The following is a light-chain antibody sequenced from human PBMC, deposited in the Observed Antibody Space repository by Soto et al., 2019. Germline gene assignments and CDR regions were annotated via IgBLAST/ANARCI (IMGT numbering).Light chain of an antibody. V-gene: IGKV3-11*01. J-gene: IGKJ4*01. CDR1: QSVSSY. CDR3: QQRSNSPLT. Sequence: EIVLTQSPATLSLSPGERATLSCRASQSVSSYLAWYQQKPGQAPRLLIYDASNRATGIPARFSGSGSATDFTITISRLQPEDFAVYYCQQRSNSPLTFGRGTKVEIK. CDR2: DAS.